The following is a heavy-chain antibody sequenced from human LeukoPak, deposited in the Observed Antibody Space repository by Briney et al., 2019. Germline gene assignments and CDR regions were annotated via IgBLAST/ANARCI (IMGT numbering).Heavy chain of an antibody. CDR3: ARGWQQLAYFDY. V-gene: IGHV4-59*01. CDR1: GGSISIYY. D-gene: IGHD6-13*01. CDR2: IYYSGST. Sequence: SETLSLTCTVSGGSISIYYWSWIRQPPGKGLEWIEYIYYSGSTNYNPSLKSRVTISLDTSKNQFSLKLSSVTAADTAVYYCARGWQQLAYFDYWGQGTLVTVSS. J-gene: IGHJ4*02.